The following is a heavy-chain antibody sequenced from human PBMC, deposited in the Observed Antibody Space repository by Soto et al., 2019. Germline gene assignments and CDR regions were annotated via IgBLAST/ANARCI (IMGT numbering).Heavy chain of an antibody. CDR2: MYHDGNT. V-gene: IGHV4-38-2*02. CDR3: ARESYSGYHSYDY. D-gene: IGHD5-12*01. Sequence: PSETPSLTCAASGYSICSGWFWGWFRQPPGKGLEWIANMYHDGNTHYNPSLKSRVTMSVDTSKNQFSLKLNSVTAADTAVYYCARESYSGYHSYDYWGQGILVTVSS. CDR1: GYSICSGWF. J-gene: IGHJ4*02.